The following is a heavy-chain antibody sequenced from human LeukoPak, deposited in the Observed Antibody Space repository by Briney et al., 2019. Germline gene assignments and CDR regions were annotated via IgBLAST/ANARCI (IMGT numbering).Heavy chain of an antibody. CDR2: ISSSGSTI. V-gene: IGHV3-11*01. J-gene: IGHJ4*02. D-gene: IGHD1-7*01. CDR1: GFTFSDYY. Sequence: GGSLRLSCAASGFTFSDYYMSWIRQAPGKGLEWVSYISSSGSTIYYADSVKGRFTISRDNSKNTLYLQMNSLRAEDTAVYYCAKMDSTGTTPTCLASFRMFDYWGQGTLVTVSS. CDR3: AKMDSTGTTPTCLASFRMFDY.